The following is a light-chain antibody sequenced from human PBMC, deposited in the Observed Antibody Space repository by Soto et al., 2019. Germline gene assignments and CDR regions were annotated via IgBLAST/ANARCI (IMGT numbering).Light chain of an antibody. CDR2: DVS. Sequence: LTQPASVSGSPGQSITISCTGTSSDVGGYNYVSWYQQHPGKAPKLMIYDVSNRPSGVSNRFSGSKSGNTASLTISGLQAEDEADYYCSSYTSSSTLHVFGTGTKLTVL. V-gene: IGLV2-14*01. CDR1: SSDVGGYNY. J-gene: IGLJ1*01. CDR3: SSYTSSSTLHV.